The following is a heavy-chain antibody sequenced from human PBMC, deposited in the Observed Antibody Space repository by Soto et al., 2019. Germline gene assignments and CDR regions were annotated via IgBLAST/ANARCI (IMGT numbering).Heavy chain of an antibody. J-gene: IGHJ4*02. CDR3: ARRDIDGHQAPY. Sequence: QVQLQESGPGLVKPSETLSLTCSVSGGSISGSSYYWGWIRQPPGKGLEWIGSIYHSGSTYDNPISQNQVTIAVNTPMNQFTLKLSYVTAAGTSVYYCARRDIDGHQAPYWGQGTLVTVSS. D-gene: IGHD2-15*01. V-gene: IGHV4-39*01. CDR2: IYHSGST. CDR1: GGSISGSSYY.